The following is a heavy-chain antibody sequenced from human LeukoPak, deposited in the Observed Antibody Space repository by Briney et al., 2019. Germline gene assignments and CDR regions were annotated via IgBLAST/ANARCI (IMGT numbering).Heavy chain of an antibody. J-gene: IGHJ4*02. CDR2: ISAYNGNT. CDR3: AREPSRTNYYGADY. Sequence: ASVKVSFKASGYTFTIYGISWVRQAPGQGLEWMGWISAYNGNTNYAQKLQGRVTMTTETSTSTAYMELRSLRSDDTAVDYCAREPSRTNYYGADYWGQGTLVTVSS. V-gene: IGHV1-18*01. D-gene: IGHD3-10*01. CDR1: GYTFTIYG.